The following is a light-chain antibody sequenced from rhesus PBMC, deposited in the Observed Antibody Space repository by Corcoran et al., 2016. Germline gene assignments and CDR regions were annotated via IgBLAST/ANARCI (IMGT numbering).Light chain of an antibody. Sequence: DIQMTQSPSSLSASVGDRVTITCRASQGISSWLAWYQQKPGKAPKLLIYKASSLQSGVPSRFSGSGSGTDFTRTISSLQPEDFATDYCQQYTSAPPTFGGGTKVEIK. CDR3: QQYTSAPPT. V-gene: IGKV1-21*01. CDR2: KAS. J-gene: IGKJ4*01. CDR1: QGISSW.